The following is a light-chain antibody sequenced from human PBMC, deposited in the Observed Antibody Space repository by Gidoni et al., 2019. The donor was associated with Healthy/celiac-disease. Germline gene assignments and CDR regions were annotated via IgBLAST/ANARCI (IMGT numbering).Light chain of an antibody. CDR3: QQYGSSSYT. Sequence: IVLTQSPGTLSLSTGERATLSCRASQSVSSSYLAWYQQKPGQAPRLLIYGASSRATGIPDRFSGSGSGTDFALTISRLEPEDCAVYYCQQYGSSSYTFGQGTKLEIK. V-gene: IGKV3-20*01. CDR1: QSVSSSY. CDR2: GAS. J-gene: IGKJ2*01.